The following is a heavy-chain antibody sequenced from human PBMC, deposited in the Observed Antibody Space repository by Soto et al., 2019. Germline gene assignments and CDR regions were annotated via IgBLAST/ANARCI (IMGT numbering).Heavy chain of an antibody. CDR1: GFSLSTGGMG. J-gene: IGHJ6*02. D-gene: IGHD2-21*02. CDR2: IYWDGDR. CDR3: VHSRCGGDCLQSYSSHYYYGMDI. Sequence: QITLKESGPTLVKPTQTLTLTCTFSGFSLSTGGMGVGWIRQPPGKALEWLALIYWDGDRRYSPSLMNRLTIAKDTSKNQVVLTMTNMDPVDTATYYCVHSRCGGDCLQSYSSHYYYGMDIWGQGTTVTFSS. V-gene: IGHV2-5*02.